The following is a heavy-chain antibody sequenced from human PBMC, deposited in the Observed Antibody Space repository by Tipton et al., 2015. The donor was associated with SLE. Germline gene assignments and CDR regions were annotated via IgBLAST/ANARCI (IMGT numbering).Heavy chain of an antibody. CDR2: FHSSGIL. CDR1: GGSINSFY. Sequence: TLSLTCTVSGGSINSFYWTWVRQPAGKGPEWIGHFHSSGILNYNPSLKSRVTMSGDTSKNQLSLKLNAVTAADTAVYYCARTAVLSAIMMDVWGQRTTVTVS. J-gene: IGHJ6*02. D-gene: IGHD3-16*01. CDR3: ARTAVLSAIMMDV. V-gene: IGHV4-4*07.